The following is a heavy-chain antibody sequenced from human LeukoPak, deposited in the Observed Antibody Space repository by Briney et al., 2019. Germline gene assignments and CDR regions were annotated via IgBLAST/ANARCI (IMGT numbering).Heavy chain of an antibody. Sequence: SETLSLTCTVSGGSISSYYWSWIRQPPGKGLEWIGYIYYSGSTNYNPSLKSRVTISVDTSKNQFSLKLSSVTAADTAVYYCARQVGYCSSTSCYSYGMDVWGQGTTVTVSS. CDR1: GGSISSYY. V-gene: IGHV4-59*08. CDR2: IYYSGST. J-gene: IGHJ6*02. D-gene: IGHD2-2*01. CDR3: ARQVGYCSSTSCYSYGMDV.